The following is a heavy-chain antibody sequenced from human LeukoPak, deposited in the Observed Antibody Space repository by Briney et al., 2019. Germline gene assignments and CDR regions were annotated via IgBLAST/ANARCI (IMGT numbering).Heavy chain of an antibody. D-gene: IGHD1-1*01. CDR3: AKNPRLEGWIYFDS. V-gene: IGHV3-23*01. Sequence: LPGGSLRLSCAASGFTFSSYSMSWVRQAPGKGLEWVSSISGSGGRIDYADSVKGRFTISRANSKNTLSLQMNSLTAEDTAVYYCAKNPRLEGWIYFDSWGQGILVTVSS. J-gene: IGHJ4*02. CDR1: GFTFSSYS. CDR2: ISGSGGRI.